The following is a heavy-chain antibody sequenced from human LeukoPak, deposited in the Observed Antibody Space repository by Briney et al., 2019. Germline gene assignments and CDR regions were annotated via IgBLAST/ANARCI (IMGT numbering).Heavy chain of an antibody. Sequence: GGSLRLSCAASGFTFSSYSMNWVRQAPGKGXXXXXXXSSSSSYIYYADSVKGRFTISRDNAKNSLYLQMNSLRAEDTAVYYCARGTDWELESSHYFDYWGQGTLVTVSS. J-gene: IGHJ4*02. V-gene: IGHV3-21*01. CDR2: XSSSSSYI. D-gene: IGHD1-26*01. CDR3: ARGTDWELESSHYFDY. CDR1: GFTFSSYS.